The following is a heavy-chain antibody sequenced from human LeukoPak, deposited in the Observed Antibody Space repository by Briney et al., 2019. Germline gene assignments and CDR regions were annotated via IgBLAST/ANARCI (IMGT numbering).Heavy chain of an antibody. Sequence: GSLRLSCAASGFTFSSYAMSWVRQAPGKGLEWVSTISGSGGSIYYADSVKGRFTISRDNSKNTLYLQMNSLRAEDTAVYYRAKSILMTTVTTYYFDYWGQGTLVTVSS. J-gene: IGHJ4*02. V-gene: IGHV3-23*01. CDR2: ISGSGGSI. CDR1: GFTFSSYA. D-gene: IGHD4-17*01. CDR3: AKSILMTTVTTYYFDY.